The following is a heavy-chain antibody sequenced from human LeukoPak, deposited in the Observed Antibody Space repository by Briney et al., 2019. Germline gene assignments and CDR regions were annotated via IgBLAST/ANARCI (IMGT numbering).Heavy chain of an antibody. CDR1: GGSISSSSCY. CDR2: IYYSGST. Sequence: KTSETLSLTCTVSGGSISSSSCYWGWIRQPPGKGLEWIGSIYYSGSTYYNPSLKSRVTISVDTSKNQFSLKLSSVTAADTAVYYCARLPWLWSLVGYFDYWGQGTLVTVSS. CDR3: ARLPWLWSLVGYFDY. J-gene: IGHJ4*02. V-gene: IGHV4-39*01. D-gene: IGHD5-18*01.